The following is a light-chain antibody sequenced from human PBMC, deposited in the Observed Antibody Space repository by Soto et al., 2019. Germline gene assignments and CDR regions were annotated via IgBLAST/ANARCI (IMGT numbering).Light chain of an antibody. CDR1: QSLSRNY. V-gene: IGKV3-20*01. CDR3: QQYDNSPLT. Sequence: EIVLTQSPGTLSLSPGEGATLSCRASQSLSRNYLAWYQHKPGQAPRLLIYTASNRATGVPPRFSGSGSGTDFTLTISRLEPEDFALYYCQQYDNSPLTFGQGTKVEIK. J-gene: IGKJ1*01. CDR2: TAS.